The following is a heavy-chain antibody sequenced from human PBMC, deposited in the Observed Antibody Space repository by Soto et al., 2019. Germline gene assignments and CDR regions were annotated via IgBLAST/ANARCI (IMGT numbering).Heavy chain of an antibody. CDR3: AKGDNLGPKTGYAFDP. J-gene: IGHJ5*02. Sequence: LTCAIAVDRVSSNTASWNWIRQSPSRALEWLGRTYFRSKWYNDYAVSVKSRIIINPDTSNNQFSLQLNSVTPEDTAVYFCAKGDNLGPKTGYAFDPWGQGIMVTVSS. D-gene: IGHD5-12*01. CDR1: VDRVSSNTAS. CDR2: TYFRSKWYN. V-gene: IGHV6-1*01.